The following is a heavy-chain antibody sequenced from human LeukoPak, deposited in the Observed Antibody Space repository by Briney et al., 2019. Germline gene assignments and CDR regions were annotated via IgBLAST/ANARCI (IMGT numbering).Heavy chain of an antibody. Sequence: PGGSLRLSCAASGFTFRSYWMRWVRQAPGKGLEWVANIKQDGSEKNYVDSVKGRFTISRDNAKNSLYLQMNSLRAEDTALYYCAKDIEAMIVAFDYWGQGTLVTVSS. J-gene: IGHJ4*02. D-gene: IGHD3-22*01. CDR1: GFTFRSYW. CDR3: AKDIEAMIVAFDY. V-gene: IGHV3-7*03. CDR2: IKQDGSEK.